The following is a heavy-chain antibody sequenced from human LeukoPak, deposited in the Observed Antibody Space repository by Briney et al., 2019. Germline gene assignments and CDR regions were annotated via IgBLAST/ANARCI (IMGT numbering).Heavy chain of an antibody. V-gene: IGHV3-7*01. D-gene: IGHD2-2*01. CDR3: ARWGGSVVPAAFDY. J-gene: IGHJ4*02. CDR1: GFTFSSYW. Sequence: GGSLRLSCAASGFTFSSYWMSWVRQAPGKGLEWVANIKKDGSEKYYVDSVKGRFTISRDNAKNSLYLQMNSLRAEDTAVYYCARWGGSVVPAAFDYWGQGTLVTVSS. CDR2: IKKDGSEK.